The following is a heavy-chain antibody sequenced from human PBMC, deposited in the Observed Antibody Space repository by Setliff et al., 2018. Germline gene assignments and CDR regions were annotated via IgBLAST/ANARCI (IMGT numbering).Heavy chain of an antibody. CDR2: INTSTGNP. CDR3: ARDTSVVGLGEWELLLRHEYWYFDL. Sequence: ASVKVSCKASGYTFTSYAMNWERQAPGQGLEWMGWINTSTGNPTYAQGFTGRFVFSLDTSVSTAYLQISSLKTEDTAVYYCARDTSVVGLGEWELLLRHEYWYFDLWGRGTLVTVSS. D-gene: IGHD1-26*01. V-gene: IGHV7-4-1*02. CDR1: GYTFTSYA. J-gene: IGHJ2*01.